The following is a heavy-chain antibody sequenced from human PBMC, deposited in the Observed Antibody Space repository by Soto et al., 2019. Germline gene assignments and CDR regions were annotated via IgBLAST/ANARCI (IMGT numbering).Heavy chain of an antibody. V-gene: IGHV3-66*01. D-gene: IGHD6-13*01. Sequence: GGSLRLSCAASGFTVSSNYMTWVRQAPGKGLEWVSVIYSGGSTYYADSVKGRFTISRDNSKNTLYLQMNSLRVEDTAVYYCARSYSSSWYSWFDPWGQGTLVTVYS. J-gene: IGHJ5*02. CDR3: ARSYSSSWYSWFDP. CDR2: IYSGGST. CDR1: GFTVSSNY.